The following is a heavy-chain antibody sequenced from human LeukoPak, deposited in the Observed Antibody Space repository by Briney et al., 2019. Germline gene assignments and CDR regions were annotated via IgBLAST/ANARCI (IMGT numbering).Heavy chain of an antibody. CDR1: GFTFSSYA. Sequence: GGSLRLSCAASGFTFSSYAMNWVRQAPGKGLEWVSGISGSGGSTYYADSVKGRFTISRDNSKNTLYLQMNSLRAEDTAVYYCAKNGRYCSSTSCYEWGQGTLVTVSS. D-gene: IGHD2-2*01. V-gene: IGHV3-23*01. CDR2: ISGSGGST. CDR3: AKNGRYCSSTSCYE. J-gene: IGHJ4*02.